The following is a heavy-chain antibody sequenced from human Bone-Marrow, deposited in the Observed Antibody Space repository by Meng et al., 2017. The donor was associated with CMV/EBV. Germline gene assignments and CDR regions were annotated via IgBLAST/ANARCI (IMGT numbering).Heavy chain of an antibody. D-gene: IGHD3-9*01. CDR1: PCSIYS. J-gene: IGHJ4*02. CDR3: ASSDILTGYYLTPNYFDY. CDR2: ITSDSSYI. Sequence: PCSIYSMHWVRQAAGKGLESVASITSDSSYIYYPDSVRGRFTISRDNAKNSLYLQMNTLRADDTAVYYCASSDILTGYYLTPNYFDYWGQGTLVTVSS. V-gene: IGHV3-21*01.